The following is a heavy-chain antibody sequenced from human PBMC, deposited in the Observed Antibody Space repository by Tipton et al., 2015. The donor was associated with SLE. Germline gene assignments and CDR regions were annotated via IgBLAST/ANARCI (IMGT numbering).Heavy chain of an antibody. Sequence: TLSLTCTVSGVSLSSCSYYCSWIRQPAGKGLEWMGRMYISGASNNNPSLNSRVTMSDASSRKQISLRLTSVAAADSAVYCCATTSCSGGTCLADHWGQGTLVSVSS. V-gene: IGHV4-61*02. J-gene: IGHJ4*02. CDR1: GVSLSSCSYY. CDR2: MYISGAS. CDR3: ATTSCSGGTCLADH. D-gene: IGHD2-15*01.